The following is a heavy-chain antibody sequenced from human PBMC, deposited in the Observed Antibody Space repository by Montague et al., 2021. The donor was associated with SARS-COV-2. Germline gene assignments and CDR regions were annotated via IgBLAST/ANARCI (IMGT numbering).Heavy chain of an antibody. D-gene: IGHD3-10*01. Sequence: SETLSLTCTVSGGSISRYYWSWIRQPPGKGLEWIGYIEYSGSTNYSPSLKSRVSISVGTSKNQSSLKLNSVTAVDSAVYYCSRLNVVRGFVAEDYYYDCGLDVWGQGTSVTVSS. CDR2: IEYSGST. CDR3: SRLNVVRGFVAEDYYYDCGLDV. J-gene: IGHJ6*02. V-gene: IGHV4-59*13. CDR1: GGSISRYY.